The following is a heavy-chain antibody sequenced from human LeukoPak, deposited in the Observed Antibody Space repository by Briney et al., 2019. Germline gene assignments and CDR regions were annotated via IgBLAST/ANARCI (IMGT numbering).Heavy chain of an antibody. CDR2: IYYSGST. V-gene: IGHV4-39*07. CDR3: ARGDGGDIVVVPAGDLENWFDP. D-gene: IGHD2-2*01. CDR1: GGSISSSSYY. Sequence: PETLSLTCTVSGGSISSSSYYWGWIRQPPGKGLEWIGSIYYSGSTYYNPSLKSRVTISVDTSKNQFSLKLSSVTAADTAVYYCARGDGGDIVVVPAGDLENWFDPWGQGTLVTVSS. J-gene: IGHJ5*02.